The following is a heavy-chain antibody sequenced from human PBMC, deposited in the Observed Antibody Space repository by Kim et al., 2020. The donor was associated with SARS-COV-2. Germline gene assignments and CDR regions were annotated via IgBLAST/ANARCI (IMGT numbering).Heavy chain of an antibody. CDR3: TGKYYYDSSGYYYADW. CDR2: IYHSGST. CDR1: GYSISSGYY. Sequence: SETLSLTCTVSGYSISSGYYWGWIRQPPGKGLEWLGSIYHSGSTYYNPSLKSRVTISIDTSKNQFSLRLNSVTAAATAVYYCTGKYYYDSSGYYYADWWGQGTLVNVSS. J-gene: IGHJ4*02. D-gene: IGHD3-22*01. V-gene: IGHV4-38-2*02.